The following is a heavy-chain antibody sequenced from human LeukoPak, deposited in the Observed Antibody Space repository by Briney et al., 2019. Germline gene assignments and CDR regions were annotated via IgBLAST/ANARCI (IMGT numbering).Heavy chain of an antibody. V-gene: IGHV3-7*01. CDR2: MYQDGSEK. CDR3: ARSYGTVVYDF. D-gene: IGHD1-1*01. Sequence: PGGSLRLSCAASGFTFSSYWVTWVRQAPGKGLEWVANMYQDGSEKYYVDSVKGRFTISRDNAKNSLYLQMNSLRAEDTAVYYCARSYGTVVYDFWGQGTLVTVSS. J-gene: IGHJ4*02. CDR1: GFTFSSYW.